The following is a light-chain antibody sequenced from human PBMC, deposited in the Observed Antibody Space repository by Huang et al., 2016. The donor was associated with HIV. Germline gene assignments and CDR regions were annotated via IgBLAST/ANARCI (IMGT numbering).Light chain of an antibody. CDR2: GAS. CDR1: QDIRSY. J-gene: IGKJ2*01. V-gene: IGKV1-33*01. Sequence: IQMTQSPASLSAYVGDRVTISCQANQDIRSYLNWYQQKPGTAPRLLIYGASNLQAGVPSRFSGNGSGTDFTITISSLQSEDIATYYCQQYDSLYTFGQGTRLEIK. CDR3: QQYDSLYT.